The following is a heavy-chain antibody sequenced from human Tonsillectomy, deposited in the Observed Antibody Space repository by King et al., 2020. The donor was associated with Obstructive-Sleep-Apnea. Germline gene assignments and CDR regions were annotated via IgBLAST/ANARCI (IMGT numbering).Heavy chain of an antibody. Sequence: QLVQSGAEVKKPGSSVEVSCKASGGTFSSYAISWVRQAPGQGREWMGGIIPIFGTANYAQKFQGRGTITADESTSTAYMELSRLRSEDTAGYCCRGGGTLTADESTSTAYMELGSLGAEDTAVYYCAREDRGSYHLIYYYGMDVWGQGTTVTVSS. J-gene: IGHJ6*02. CDR2: IIPIFGTA. CDR1: GGTFSSYA. D-gene: IGHD1-26*01. V-gene: IGHV1-69*12. CDR3: RGGGTLTADESTSTAYMELGSLGAEDTAVYYCAREDRGSYHLIYYYGMDV.